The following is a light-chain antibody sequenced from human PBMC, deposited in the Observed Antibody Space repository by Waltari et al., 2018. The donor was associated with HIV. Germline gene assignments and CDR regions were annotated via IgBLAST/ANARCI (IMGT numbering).Light chain of an antibody. J-gene: IGKJ1*01. Sequence: DIVLTQSPDPLAVSLGERATINCRSSQSLLYTDNNKNYLTWYQQKPGQPPKLLIYWASTRASGVPDRFSGSGSGTEFSLTISSLQAEDVAVYYCQHYYSTPWRFGQGTKVEI. V-gene: IGKV4-1*01. CDR1: QSLLYTDNNKNY. CDR3: QHYYSTPWR. CDR2: WAS.